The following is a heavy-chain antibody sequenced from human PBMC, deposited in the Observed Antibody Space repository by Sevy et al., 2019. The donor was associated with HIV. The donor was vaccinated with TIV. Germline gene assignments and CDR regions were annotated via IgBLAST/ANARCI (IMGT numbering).Heavy chain of an antibody. CDR1: GFIFSNYG. J-gene: IGHJ4*02. CDR2: IWYDGSNK. CDR3: ARDGIVIVPAAVAVTGYFDY. V-gene: IGHV3-33*01. Sequence: GGSLRLSCAASGFIFSNYGMHWVHQAPGKGLEWVAVIWYDGSNKYYADSVKGRFTISRDNSKNTLYLQMNSLRAEDTAVYYCARDGIVIVPAAVAVTGYFDYWGQGTLVTVSS. D-gene: IGHD2-2*01.